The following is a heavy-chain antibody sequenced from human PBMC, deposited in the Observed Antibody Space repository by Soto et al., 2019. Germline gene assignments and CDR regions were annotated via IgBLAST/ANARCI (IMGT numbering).Heavy chain of an antibody. J-gene: IGHJ4*02. V-gene: IGHV3-30*18. D-gene: IGHD6-13*01. Sequence: QVQLVESGGGVVQPGRSLRLSCAASGFTFSSYGMHWVRQAPGKGLEWVAVISYDGSNKYYADSVKGRFTISRDNSTKSLYLQMNSLRAEDAAVYYCAKGSTFDCWGQGTLVTVSS. CDR2: ISYDGSNK. CDR3: AKGSTFDC. CDR1: GFTFSSYG.